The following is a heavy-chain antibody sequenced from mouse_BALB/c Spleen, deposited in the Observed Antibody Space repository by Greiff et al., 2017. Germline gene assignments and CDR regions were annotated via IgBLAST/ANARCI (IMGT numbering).Heavy chain of an antibody. J-gene: IGHJ3*01. CDR3: ARDRGYDYVGFAY. Sequence: EVNVVESGGGLVKPGGSLKLSCAASGFTFSDYYMYWVRQTPEKRLEWVATISDGGSYTYYPDSVKGRFTISRDNAKNNLYLQMSSLKSEDTAMYYCARDRGYDYVGFAYWGQGTLVTVSA. CDR1: GFTFSDYY. D-gene: IGHD2-4*01. V-gene: IGHV5-4*02. CDR2: ISDGGSYT.